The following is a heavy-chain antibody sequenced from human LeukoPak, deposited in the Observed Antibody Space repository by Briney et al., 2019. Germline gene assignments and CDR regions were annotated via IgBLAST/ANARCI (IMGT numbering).Heavy chain of an antibody. CDR2: IKPDGSEK. CDR1: GFTFSSYA. CDR3: QGAYSESYC. Sequence: PGGSLRLSCAASGFTFSSYAMSWVRQAPGKGLEWVANIKPDGSEKYYVDSVKGRFAISRDNAKNSLYLQMNSLRAEDTAVYYCQGAYSESYCWGQGTLVTVSS. D-gene: IGHD1-26*01. V-gene: IGHV3-7*01. J-gene: IGHJ4*02.